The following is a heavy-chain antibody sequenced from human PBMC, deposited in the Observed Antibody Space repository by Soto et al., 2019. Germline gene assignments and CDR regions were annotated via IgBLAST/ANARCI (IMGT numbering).Heavy chain of an antibody. Sequence: PGGSLRLSCTASGFTFGDYAMSWFRQAPGKGLEWVGFIRSKAYGGTTEYAASVKGRFTISRDDSKSIAYLQMNSLKTEDTAVYYCTSGTQLVEKIYYYYYGMDVWGQGTTVTVSS. CDR2: IRSKAYGGTT. D-gene: IGHD6-13*01. CDR1: GFTFGDYA. CDR3: TSGTQLVEKIYYYYYGMDV. J-gene: IGHJ6*02. V-gene: IGHV3-49*03.